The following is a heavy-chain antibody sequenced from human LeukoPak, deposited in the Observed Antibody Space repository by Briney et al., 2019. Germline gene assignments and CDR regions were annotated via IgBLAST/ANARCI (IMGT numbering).Heavy chain of an antibody. D-gene: IGHD2-2*01. V-gene: IGHV1-8*01. Sequence: ASVKVSCKASGYTFSNFDINWVRQATGQGPEWMGWMNPESGGTGHSQRFQGRVTMTRDSSKSTAYMELINLRFEDTAIYYCTRAIRHQLLSDYWGQGTLVTVSS. CDR1: GYTFSNFD. CDR3: TRAIRHQLLSDY. J-gene: IGHJ4*02. CDR2: MNPESGGT.